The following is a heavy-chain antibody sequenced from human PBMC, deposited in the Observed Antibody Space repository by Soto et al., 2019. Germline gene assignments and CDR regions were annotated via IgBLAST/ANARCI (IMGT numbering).Heavy chain of an antibody. CDR1: GYTFTSYA. V-gene: IGHV1-2*04. D-gene: IGHD3-10*01. CDR2: INPNSGGT. J-gene: IGHJ6*02. CDR3: AREPHYYGSGSYPKRYYYYGMDV. Sequence: ASVKVSCKASGYTFTSYAMHWVRQAPGQRLEWMGWINPNSGGTNYAQKFQGWVTMTRDTSISTAYMELSRLRSDDTAVYYCAREPHYYGSGSYPKRYYYYGMDVWGQGTTVTVSS.